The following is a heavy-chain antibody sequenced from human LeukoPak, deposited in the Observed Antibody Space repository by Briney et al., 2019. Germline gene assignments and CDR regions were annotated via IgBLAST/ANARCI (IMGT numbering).Heavy chain of an antibody. D-gene: IGHD3-3*01. CDR1: GFTFGSYW. V-gene: IGHV3-7*01. J-gene: IGHJ4*02. CDR3: ARGFSWIFGSDWLDY. Sequence: GGSLRLSCAASGFTFGSYWMSWVRQAPGKGLEWVANIKQDGSEKYYVDSVKGRFTISRDNAKNSLYLQMNSLRAEDTAVYYCARGFSWIFGSDWLDYWGQGTLVTVSS. CDR2: IKQDGSEK.